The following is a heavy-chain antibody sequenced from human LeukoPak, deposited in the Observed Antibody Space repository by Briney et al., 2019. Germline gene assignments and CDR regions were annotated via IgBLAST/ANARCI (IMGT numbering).Heavy chain of an antibody. CDR3: ARTIYYYDSSGIEGGSGY. V-gene: IGHV1-2*06. J-gene: IGHJ4*02. CDR1: GYTFTGYY. CDR2: INPNSGGT. D-gene: IGHD3-22*01. Sequence: GASVKVSCKASGYTFTGYYMHWVRQAPGQGLEWMGRINPNSGGTNYAQKFQGRVTMTRDTAISTAYMELSRLRSDVTTVYSCARTIYYYDSSGIEGGSGYWGQGTLVTVSS.